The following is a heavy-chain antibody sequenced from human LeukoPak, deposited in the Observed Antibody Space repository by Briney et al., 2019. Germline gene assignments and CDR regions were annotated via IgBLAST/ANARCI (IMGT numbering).Heavy chain of an antibody. CDR1: GFSFASYG. Sequence: GRSRTLSCAAAGFSFASYGMHWVRQAPGKGLERVAVIWYDGSQEYYADSVKGRFTISRDNSKYTLFLQMDSLRAEDTAIYYCATASKGSGSFYTTDHWGQGTLVTVSS. V-gene: IGHV3-33*01. D-gene: IGHD3-10*01. CDR3: ATASKGSGSFYTTDH. CDR2: IWYDGSQE. J-gene: IGHJ5*02.